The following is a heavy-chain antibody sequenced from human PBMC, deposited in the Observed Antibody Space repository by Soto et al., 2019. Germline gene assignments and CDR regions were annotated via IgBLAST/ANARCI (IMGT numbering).Heavy chain of an antibody. Sequence: SETLSLTCTVSGGSISSSNYYWGWIRQPPGKGLEWIGSIYYSGSTYYNPSLKSRVTISIDTSKNQFSLKLSSVTAADTAVYYCARTYYDFWSGYWRWFDPWGQGTLVTVSS. CDR1: GGSISSSNYY. D-gene: IGHD3-3*01. V-gene: IGHV4-39*07. J-gene: IGHJ5*02. CDR3: ARTYYDFWSGYWRWFDP. CDR2: IYYSGST.